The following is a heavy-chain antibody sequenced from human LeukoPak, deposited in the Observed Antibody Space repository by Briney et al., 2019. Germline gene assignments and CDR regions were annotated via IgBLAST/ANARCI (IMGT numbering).Heavy chain of an antibody. V-gene: IGHV4-28*03. J-gene: IGHJ4*02. CDR2: IDHGGSS. CDR3: ARDFGPSRGFDH. CDR1: GYSISSGNW. Sequence: SDTLSLTCTVSGYSISSGNWWGWIRQPPGKGLEWIGYIDHGGSSYNNPSLKSRVTMSMDTSRNQFSLKLTSLTAADTAVYYCARDFGPSRGFDHWGQGVLVTVSS. D-gene: IGHD3-10*01.